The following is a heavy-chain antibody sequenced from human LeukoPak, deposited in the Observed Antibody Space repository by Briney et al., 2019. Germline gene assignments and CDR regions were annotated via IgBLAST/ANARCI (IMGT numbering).Heavy chain of an antibody. J-gene: IGHJ4*02. Sequence: GGSLRLSCAASGFTFDDYAMHWVRQAPGKGLEWVSGISPSGDITYYADSVKGRFTISRDNSKNTLYLEVISLTAEDTAVYYCAKDDAWLRFGEWSQGTLVTVSS. CDR3: AKDDAWLRFGE. V-gene: IGHV3-23*01. D-gene: IGHD3-10*01. CDR1: GFTFDDYA. CDR2: ISPSGDIT.